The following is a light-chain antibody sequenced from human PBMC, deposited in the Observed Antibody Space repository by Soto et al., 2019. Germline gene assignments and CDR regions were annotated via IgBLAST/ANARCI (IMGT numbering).Light chain of an antibody. J-gene: IGLJ3*02. CDR2: GNN. V-gene: IGLV1-40*01. Sequence: QSALTQPPSVSGAPGQRVTISCTGSSSDIGAGYHVHWYQQLPGTAPKLLIYGNNNRPSGVPDRFSGSKSGTSASLAITGLQAEDEADYYCQSYDSRLSGAVFGGGTKLTVL. CDR1: SSDIGAGYH. CDR3: QSYDSRLSGAV.